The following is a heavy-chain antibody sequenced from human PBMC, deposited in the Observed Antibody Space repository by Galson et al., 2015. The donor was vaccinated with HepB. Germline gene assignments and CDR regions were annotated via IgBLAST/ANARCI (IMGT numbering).Heavy chain of an antibody. V-gene: IGHV3-53*01. CDR3: ARIFTSSWYFDH. CDR1: GFTGSRSH. J-gene: IGHJ4*02. CDR2: IPTGTDL. D-gene: IGHD6-13*01. Sequence: SLRPSCAASGFTGSRSHMAWVRQASGTGLEWVSAIPTGTDLYYADSVRGRFAIPRDNSKNSLYLQLNSLRADDAAVYYCARIFTSSWYFDHWGQGTLVTVSS.